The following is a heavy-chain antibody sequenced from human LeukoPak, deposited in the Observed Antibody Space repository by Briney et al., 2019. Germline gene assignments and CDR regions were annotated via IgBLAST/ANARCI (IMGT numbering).Heavy chain of an antibody. CDR3: ARDASGSWYSPTPPDY. D-gene: IGHD6-13*01. CDR1: GGTFSSYA. Sequence: SVKVSCKASGGTFSSYAISWVRQAPGQGLEWMGRIIPIFGTANYAQKFQGRVTITTDESTSTAYMELSSLRSEDTAVYYCARDASGSWYSPTPPDYWGQGTLVTVSS. CDR2: IIPIFGTA. J-gene: IGHJ4*02. V-gene: IGHV1-69*05.